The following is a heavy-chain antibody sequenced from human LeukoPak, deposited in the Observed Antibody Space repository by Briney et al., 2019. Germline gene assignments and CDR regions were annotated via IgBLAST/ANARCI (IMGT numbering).Heavy chain of an antibody. J-gene: IGHJ5*02. D-gene: IGHD4-23*01. CDR2: IIPIFGTA. CDR1: GGTFSSYA. Sequence: ASVKVSCKASGGTFSSYAISWVRQAPGQGLEWMGGIIPIFGTANYAQKFQGRVTITADESTITASMELSSLRSEDTAVYYCARLGPPYGGNPDNWFDPWGQGTLVTVSS. V-gene: IGHV1-69*13. CDR3: ARLGPPYGGNPDNWFDP.